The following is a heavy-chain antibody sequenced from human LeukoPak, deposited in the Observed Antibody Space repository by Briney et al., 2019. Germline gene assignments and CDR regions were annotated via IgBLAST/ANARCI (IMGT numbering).Heavy chain of an antibody. CDR1: GGSVSSGNYY. J-gene: IGHJ6*02. CDR2: IYSSGST. V-gene: IGHV4-61*02. CDR3: ARLNGKIRGVPSYYYYGMDV. Sequence: PSQTLSLTCTVSGGSVSSGNYYWTWIRQPAGKGLEWIGRIYSSGSTNYNPSLKSRVTMSVDTSKNQFSLKLSSVTAADTAVYYCARLNGKIRGVPSYYYYGMDVWGQGTTVTVSS. D-gene: IGHD3-10*01.